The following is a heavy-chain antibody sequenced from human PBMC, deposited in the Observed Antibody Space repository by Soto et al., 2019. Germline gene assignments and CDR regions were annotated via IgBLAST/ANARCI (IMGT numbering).Heavy chain of an antibody. J-gene: IGHJ4*02. CDR1: GFTFSSYS. V-gene: IGHV3-21*01. Sequence: GGSLRLSCAASGFTFSSYSMNWVRQAPGKGLEWVSSISSSSSYIYYADSVKGRFTISRDNAKNSLYLQMNSLRAEDTAVYYCARDGWYYYDSSSYYPTLHFDYWGQGTLVTVSS. CDR3: ARDGWYYYDSSSYYPTLHFDY. CDR2: ISSSSSYI. D-gene: IGHD3-22*01.